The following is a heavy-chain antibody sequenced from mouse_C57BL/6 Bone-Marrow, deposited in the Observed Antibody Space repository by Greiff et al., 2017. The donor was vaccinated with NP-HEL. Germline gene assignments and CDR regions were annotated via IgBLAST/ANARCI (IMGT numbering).Heavy chain of an antibody. D-gene: IGHD1-1*01. V-gene: IGHV2-9-1*01. CDR1: GFSLTSYA. Sequence: VQLQESGPGLVAPSQSLSITCTVSGFSLTSYAISWVRQPPGKGLEWLGVIWTGGGTNYNSALKSRLSLSKDNSKSQGFLKMNSLQTDDTARYYCAREDYYGSFYYAMDYWGQGTSVTVSS. J-gene: IGHJ4*01. CDR3: AREDYYGSFYYAMDY. CDR2: IWTGGGT.